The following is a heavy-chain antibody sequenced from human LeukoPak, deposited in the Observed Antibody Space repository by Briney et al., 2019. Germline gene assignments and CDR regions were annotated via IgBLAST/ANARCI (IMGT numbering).Heavy chain of an antibody. Sequence: SETLSLTCAVYGGSFRGYYWSWIRQPPGKGLEWIGEINHSGSTNYNPSLKSRVTISVDTSKNQFSLKLSSVTAADTAVYYCARVHPKYYDILTGYHTTEGTTGHFDYWGQGTLVTVSS. J-gene: IGHJ4*02. V-gene: IGHV4-34*01. CDR1: GGSFRGYY. D-gene: IGHD3-9*01. CDR2: INHSGST. CDR3: ARVHPKYYDILTGYHTTEGTTGHFDY.